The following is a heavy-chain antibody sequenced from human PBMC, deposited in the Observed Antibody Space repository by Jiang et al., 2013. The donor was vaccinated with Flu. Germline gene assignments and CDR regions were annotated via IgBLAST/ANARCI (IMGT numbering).Heavy chain of an antibody. D-gene: IGHD5-24*01. CDR1: GYSLTSYG. V-gene: IGHV7-4-1*02. CDR2: INTNTGNP. CDR3: ARDLREMETRDYYYYGMDV. J-gene: IGHJ6*01. Sequence: LQSGSELKKPGAAVQVSCKASGYSLTSYGMNWVRQAPGQGLEWMGYINTNTGNPTFAQGFTGRFVFSLDTSVNTAYLQISRLKAEDTAVYYCARDLREMETRDYYYYGMDV.